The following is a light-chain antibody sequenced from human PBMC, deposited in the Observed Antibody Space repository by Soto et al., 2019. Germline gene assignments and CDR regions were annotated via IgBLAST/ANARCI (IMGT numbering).Light chain of an antibody. CDR2: GNS. CDR1: SSNIGAGYD. V-gene: IGLV1-40*01. J-gene: IGLJ3*02. CDR3: QSYDSCLSGEA. Sequence: QSVLTQPPSVSGAPGQRVTISCTGSSSNIGAGYDVHWYQQLPGTAPKLLIYGNSNRPSGVPDRFSGSKSGSSASLAITGLQAEDEADYYCQSYDSCLSGEAFGGGTKLTVL.